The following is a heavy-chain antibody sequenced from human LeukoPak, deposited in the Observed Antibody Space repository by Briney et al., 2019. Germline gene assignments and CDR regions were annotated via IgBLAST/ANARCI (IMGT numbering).Heavy chain of an antibody. V-gene: IGHV3-15*01. Sequence: PGGSLRLSCAASGFTFSDYYMSWVRQAPGKGLEWVGRIKSKTHGGTTDYATPVKGRFTISRDDSKNTLYLQMNSLNSEDTAVYYCTTDPATYYYDSSGYYENWFDPWGQGTLVTVSS. D-gene: IGHD3-22*01. J-gene: IGHJ5*02. CDR3: TTDPATYYYDSSGYYENWFDP. CDR2: IKSKTHGGTT. CDR1: GFTFSDYY.